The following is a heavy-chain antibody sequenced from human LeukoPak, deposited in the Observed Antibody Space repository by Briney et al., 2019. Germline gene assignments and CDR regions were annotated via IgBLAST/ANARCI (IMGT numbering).Heavy chain of an antibody. Sequence: ASVKVSCKASGYTFTGYYMHWVRQAPGQGLEWMGWISAYNGNTNYAQKLQGRVTMTTDTSTSTAYMELRSLSSDDTAVYYCARDRLKVRGVIPNPFDYWGQGTLVTVSS. CDR2: ISAYNGNT. J-gene: IGHJ4*02. D-gene: IGHD3-10*01. V-gene: IGHV1-18*04. CDR3: ARDRLKVRGVIPNPFDY. CDR1: GYTFTGYY.